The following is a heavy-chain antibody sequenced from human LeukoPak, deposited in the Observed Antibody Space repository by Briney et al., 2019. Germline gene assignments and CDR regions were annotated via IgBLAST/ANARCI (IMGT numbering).Heavy chain of an antibody. CDR2: INTDNGGT. V-gene: IGHV1-2*02. CDR1: GNTFDGHY. CDR3: ARGDPIYYYYGMDV. D-gene: IGHD3-9*01. Sequence: ASVKVSCKASGNTFDGHYMHWVRQAPGQGLEWMGWINTDNGGTRYAQKFQGRVTVTRDTPISTAYMELSSLRSEDTAVYYCARGDPIYYYYGMDVWGQGTTVTVSS. J-gene: IGHJ6*02.